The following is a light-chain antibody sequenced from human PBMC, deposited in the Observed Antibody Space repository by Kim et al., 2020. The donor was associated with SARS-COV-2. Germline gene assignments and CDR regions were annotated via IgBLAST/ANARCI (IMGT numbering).Light chain of an antibody. J-gene: IGLJ2*01. CDR3: QSNHNNKVI. CDR2: EDD. V-gene: IGLV6-57*01. CDR1: NGSIASNY. Sequence: NFMLTQPHSVSESPGKTVTISCARSNGSIASNYVQWYQQRPGRSPTTVIFEDDQRPSGVPDRFSGSLDSSSNSASLTISGLKTDDEADYYCQSNHNNKVILGGGTKLTVL.